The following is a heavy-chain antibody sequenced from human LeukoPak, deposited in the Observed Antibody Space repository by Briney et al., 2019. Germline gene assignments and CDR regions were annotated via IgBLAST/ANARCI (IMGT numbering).Heavy chain of an antibody. CDR3: ARASGSSSWYLHFDY. D-gene: IGHD6-13*01. V-gene: IGHV1-46*01. CDR2: SNPSGGST. Sequence: WASVKVSCKASGDTFTTDYIHWVRQGPGQGPEWMGVSNPSGGSTTNAQKFQGRVTMTRDTSTSTVYMELSSLRSEDTAVYYCARASGSSSWYLHFDYWGQGTLVTVSS. J-gene: IGHJ4*02. CDR1: GDTFTTDY.